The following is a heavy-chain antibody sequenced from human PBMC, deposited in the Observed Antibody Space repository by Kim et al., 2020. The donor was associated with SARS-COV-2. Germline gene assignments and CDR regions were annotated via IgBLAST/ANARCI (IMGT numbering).Heavy chain of an antibody. CDR3: ASRAASIATRSFDY. CDR1: GFTFSSYE. CDR2: ISISGTTI. D-gene: IGHD6-6*01. J-gene: IGHJ4*02. V-gene: IGHV3-48*03. Sequence: GGSLRLSCAASGFTFSSYEMNWVRQAPGKGLEWVSYISISGTTIYYADSVKGRFTISRDNAKNSLYLQMNSPRAEDTAVYYCASRAASIATRSFDYWGQGTLVTVSS.